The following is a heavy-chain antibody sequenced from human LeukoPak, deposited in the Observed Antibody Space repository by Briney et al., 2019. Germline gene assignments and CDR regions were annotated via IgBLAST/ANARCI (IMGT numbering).Heavy chain of an antibody. J-gene: IGHJ4*02. Sequence: GGSLRLSCAASGFTFSSYSMNWVRQAPGKGLEWVSYISSSSSTIYYADSVKGRFTISRDNSKNTLSLQLNSLRAEDTAVYYCAKAAPDTTYFDYWGQGTLVTVSS. D-gene: IGHD2/OR15-2a*01. CDR1: GFTFSSYS. CDR2: ISSSSSTI. V-gene: IGHV3-48*01. CDR3: AKAAPDTTYFDY.